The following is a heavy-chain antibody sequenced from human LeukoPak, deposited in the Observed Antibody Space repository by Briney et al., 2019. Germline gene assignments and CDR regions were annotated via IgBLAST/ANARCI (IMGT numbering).Heavy chain of an antibody. CDR3: ATDFYDST. D-gene: IGHD3-22*01. Sequence: GGSLRLSCATSGFTFSNAWMNWVRQAPGKGLEWVGRIRSNSDGGTIDYAAPVKGRFSLSRDDSKTTLYLQMNSLQTEDTAVYYCATDFYDSTWGQGTLVTVSS. CDR2: IRSNSDGGTI. J-gene: IGHJ5*02. CDR1: GFTFSNAW. V-gene: IGHV3-15*07.